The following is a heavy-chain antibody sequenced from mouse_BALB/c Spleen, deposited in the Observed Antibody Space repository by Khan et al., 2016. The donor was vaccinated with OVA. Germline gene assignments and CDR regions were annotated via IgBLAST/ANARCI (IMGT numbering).Heavy chain of an antibody. CDR2: ISYSGNT. D-gene: IGHD1-1*01. CDR3: ACELRGFTY. J-gene: IGHJ3*01. CDR1: GDSITSGY. V-gene: IGHV3-8*02. Sequence: EVQLQESGPSLVKPSQTLSLTCSVTGDSITSGYWNWIRQFPGNNLEYMGYISYSGNTYYNPSLKSRISITPDTSKNQYYLQLNSVTTEDTATFDCACELRGFTYWGQGTLVTVSA.